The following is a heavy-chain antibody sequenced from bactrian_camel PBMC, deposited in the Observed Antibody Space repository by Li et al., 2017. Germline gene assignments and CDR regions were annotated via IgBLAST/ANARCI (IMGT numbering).Heavy chain of an antibody. V-gene: IGHV3-2*01. CDR2: IYSDGSET. D-gene: IGHD5*01. CDR3: ATDPVGTWDLGRYGY. J-gene: IGHJ6*01. CDR1: GFTFSSYY. Sequence: HVQLVESGGGLVQTGGSLRLSCARSGFTFSSYYIYWVRQTPGTGLEWVSSIYSDGSETYYADSVKGRFTISNDNNKNAVYLQMDSLKTEDTAVYYCATDPVGTWDLGRYGYWGQGTQVTVS.